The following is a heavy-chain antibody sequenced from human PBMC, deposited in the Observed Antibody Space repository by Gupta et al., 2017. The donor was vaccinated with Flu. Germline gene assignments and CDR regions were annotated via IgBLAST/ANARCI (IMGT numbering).Heavy chain of an antibody. Sequence: SLILSCTASGFDLNSYEMSWVRQAPGRGLEWVAFISSRAVTYYTDPVRGRFTISRDNANNLLYLQMSSLRGEDTAVYYCARGHWDNWGQGTLVTVSS. CDR1: GFDLNSYE. CDR3: ARGHWDN. J-gene: IGHJ4*02. V-gene: IGHV3-48*03. CDR2: ISSRAVT.